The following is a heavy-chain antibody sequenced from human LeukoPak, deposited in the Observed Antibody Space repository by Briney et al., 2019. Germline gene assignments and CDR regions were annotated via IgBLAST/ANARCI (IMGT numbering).Heavy chain of an antibody. CDR1: GGSISSGSYY. Sequence: SQTLSLTCTVSGGSISSGSYYWSWIRQPAGKGLEWIGRIYTSGSTNYNPSLKSRVTISVDTSKNQFSLKLSSVTAADTAVYYCARDGTYYDFWSGYSYYYCGMGVWGQGTTVTVSS. CDR3: ARDGTYYDFWSGYSYYYCGMGV. J-gene: IGHJ6*02. CDR2: IYTSGST. V-gene: IGHV4-61*02. D-gene: IGHD3-3*01.